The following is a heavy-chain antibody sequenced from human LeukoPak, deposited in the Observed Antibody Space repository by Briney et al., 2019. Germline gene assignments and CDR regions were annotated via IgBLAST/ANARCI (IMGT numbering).Heavy chain of an antibody. D-gene: IGHD3-10*01. CDR3: AKRSPPH. V-gene: IGHV3-66*04. CDR2: IYISGVT. J-gene: IGHJ4*02. CDR1: GFSITTND. Sequence: GGSLRLSYSASGFSITTNDMNWVRQAPGKGPEWVALIYISGVTKYADSVQGRFTISRDNSRSTLYLQMDSLRADDTAVYYCAKRSPPHWGLGTLVTVSS.